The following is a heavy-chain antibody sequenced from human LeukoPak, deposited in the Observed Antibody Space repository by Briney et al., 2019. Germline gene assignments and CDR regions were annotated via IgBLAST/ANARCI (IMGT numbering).Heavy chain of an antibody. J-gene: IGHJ4*02. Sequence: SETLSLTCTVSGGSVSSYYWSWIRQPQGKGLEWIGYIYYSGSTNYNPSLKSRVTITVDTSKNQFSLKLSSVTAADTAVYYCARAYDFWSGFLDYWGQGTLVTVSS. D-gene: IGHD3-3*01. CDR1: GGSVSSYY. CDR2: IYYSGST. CDR3: ARAYDFWSGFLDY. V-gene: IGHV4-59*02.